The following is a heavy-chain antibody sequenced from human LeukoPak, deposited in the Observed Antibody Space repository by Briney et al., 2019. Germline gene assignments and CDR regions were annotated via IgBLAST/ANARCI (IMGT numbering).Heavy chain of an antibody. V-gene: IGHV3-20*04. J-gene: IGHJ4*02. CDR2: INWNGGST. CDR3: ARSQGSMVRGVTNDY. CDR1: GFTFDDYG. D-gene: IGHD3-10*01. Sequence: PGGSLRLSCAASGFTFDDYGMSWVRQAPGKGLEWVSGINWNGGSTGYADSVKGRFTISRDNAKNSLYLQMNSLRAEDTALYYCARSQGSMVRGVTNDYWGQGTLVTVSS.